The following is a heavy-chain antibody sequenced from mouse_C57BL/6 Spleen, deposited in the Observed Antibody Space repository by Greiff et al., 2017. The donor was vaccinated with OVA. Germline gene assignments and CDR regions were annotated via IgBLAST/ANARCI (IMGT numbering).Heavy chain of an antibody. V-gene: IGHV3-6*01. CDR3: ARDYYGTPDV. CDR2: ISYDGSN. Sequence: VQLKESGPGLVKPSQSLSLTCSVTGYSITSGYYWNWIRQFPGNKLEWMGYISYDGSNNYNPSLKNRISITRDTSKNQFFLKLNSVTTEDTATYYCARDYYGTPDVWGTGTTVTVSS. D-gene: IGHD2-1*01. J-gene: IGHJ1*03. CDR1: GYSITSGYY.